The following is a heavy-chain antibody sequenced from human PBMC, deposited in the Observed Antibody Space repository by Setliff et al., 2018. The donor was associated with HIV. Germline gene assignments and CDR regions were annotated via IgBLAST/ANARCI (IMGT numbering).Heavy chain of an antibody. J-gene: IGHJ4*02. D-gene: IGHD3-10*01. Sequence: PSETLSLTCTVSGDSISGNYYWAWIRQPPGKGLEWMATVFSGGSSKYNPSLWSRVTISVDTSKNQFYLKMDSVTAADTAFYYCARYGPASVIWFGYLDYWGPGMSVTVSS. CDR3: ARYGPASVIWFGYLDY. CDR1: GDSISGNYY. V-gene: IGHV4-39*01. CDR2: VFSGGSS.